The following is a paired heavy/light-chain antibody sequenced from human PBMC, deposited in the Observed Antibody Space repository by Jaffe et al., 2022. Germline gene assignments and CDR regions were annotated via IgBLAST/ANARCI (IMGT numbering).Heavy chain of an antibody. CDR2: INAGNGNT. V-gene: IGHV1-3*01. Sequence: QVQLVQSGAEVKKPGASVKVSCRASGYTFTSYNMHWVRQAPGQRLEWMGRINAGNGNTKYSQNFQGRVTISRDTSASSAFMELNSLRSEDTAVYYCARGHYPSGDYFDYWGQGTLVTVCS. J-gene: IGHJ4*02. D-gene: IGHD3-10*01. CDR1: GYTFTSYN. CDR3: ARGHYPSGDYFDY.
Light chain of an antibody. CDR1: QSVSNY. CDR3: QQRSNWPFT. V-gene: IGKV3-11*01. Sequence: EIVLTQSPATLSLSPGERATLSCRASQSVSNYLAWYQQKPGQAPRLLIYDASNRATGIPARFSGSGSGTDFTLTISSLEPEDFAVYYCQQRSNWPFTFGPGTKVDI. CDR2: DAS. J-gene: IGKJ3*01.